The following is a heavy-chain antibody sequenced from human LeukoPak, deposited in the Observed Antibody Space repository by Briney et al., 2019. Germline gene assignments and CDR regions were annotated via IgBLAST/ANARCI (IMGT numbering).Heavy chain of an antibody. CDR1: GFTFSGYT. V-gene: IGHV3-48*04. J-gene: IGHJ4*02. D-gene: IGHD5-12*01. CDR2: ISSGGTTI. Sequence: GALRLSCVASGFTFSGYTMNWVRQAPGKGLEWISYISSGGTTIYEADSVKGRFTISRDNAKNSLYLHMSSLRADDTAVYYCARSFGYGGYVSFDFWGQGTLVTVSS. CDR3: ARSFGYGGYVSFDF.